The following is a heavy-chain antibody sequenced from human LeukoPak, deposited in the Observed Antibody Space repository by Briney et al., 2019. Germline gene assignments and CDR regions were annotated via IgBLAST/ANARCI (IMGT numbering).Heavy chain of an antibody. J-gene: IGHJ4*02. D-gene: IGHD1-26*01. CDR1: GFSLSTSGMC. CDR2: IDWDDDK. V-gene: IGHV2-70*11. CDR3: ARILYSGSYADY. Sequence: SGPALVKPTQTLTLTCTFSGFSLSTSGMCVSWIRQPPGKALEWLARIDWDDDKYYSTSLKTRLTISKDTSKNQVVLTMTNMDPVDTATYYCARILYSGSYADYWGQGTLVTVSS.